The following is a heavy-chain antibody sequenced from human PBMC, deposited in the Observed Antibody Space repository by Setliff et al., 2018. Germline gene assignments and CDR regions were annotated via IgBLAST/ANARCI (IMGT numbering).Heavy chain of an antibody. CDR2: IYYSGST. CDR1: GGSISSGGYY. Sequence: KASETLSLTCTVSGGSISSGGYYWSWIRQHPGKGLEWIGYIYYSGSTYYNPSLKSRVTISVDTSKNQFSLKLSSVTAADTAVYYCARDTYSGSYWINWFDPLGQGTLVTVS. V-gene: IGHV4-31*03. D-gene: IGHD1-26*01. J-gene: IGHJ5*02. CDR3: ARDTYSGSYWINWFDP.